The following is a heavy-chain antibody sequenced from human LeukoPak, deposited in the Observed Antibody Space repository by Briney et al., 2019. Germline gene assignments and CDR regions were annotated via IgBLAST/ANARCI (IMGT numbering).Heavy chain of an antibody. CDR1: GYTFTGCY. CDR2: INPNSGGT. Sequence: GASVKVSCKASGYTFTGCYMHWVRQAPGQGLEWMGWINPNSGGTNYARKFQGRVTMTRDTSISTAYMELSRLRSDDTAVYYCARDTMGDLTNWFDPWGQGTLVTVSS. D-gene: IGHD3-16*01. CDR3: ARDTMGDLTNWFDP. V-gene: IGHV1-2*02. J-gene: IGHJ5*02.